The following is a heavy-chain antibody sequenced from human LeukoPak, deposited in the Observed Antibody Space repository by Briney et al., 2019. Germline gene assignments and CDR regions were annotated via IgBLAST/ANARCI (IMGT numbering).Heavy chain of an antibody. CDR2: ISAYNGNK. J-gene: IGHJ6*02. V-gene: IGHV1-18*01. D-gene: IGHD3-9*01. CDR3: AREYRYYDILTGYSPSYYYGMDV. CDR1: GYTFTSYG. Sequence: GASVKVSCKASGYTFTSYGISWVRQAPGQGLEWMGWISAYNGNKNYAQKLQGRVTMTTDTSTSTAYMELRSLRSDDTPVYYCAREYRYYDILTGYSPSYYYGMDVWGQGTTVTVSS.